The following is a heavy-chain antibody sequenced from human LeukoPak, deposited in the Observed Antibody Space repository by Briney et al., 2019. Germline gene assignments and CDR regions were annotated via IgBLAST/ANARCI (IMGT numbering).Heavy chain of an antibody. CDR1: GGSINTASYY. CDR2: ISNSGST. CDR3: ARQFGRYSTNWYLAADY. D-gene: IGHD6-13*01. J-gene: IGHJ4*02. Sequence: PSETLSLTCTVSGGSINTASYYWGWIRQPPGKGLEWIGSISNSGSTYYSPSLKSRNTMSVDTFNNQFALSLTSVTAADTAVYYCARQFGRYSTNWYLAADYWGQGTLVTVSS. V-gene: IGHV4-39*01.